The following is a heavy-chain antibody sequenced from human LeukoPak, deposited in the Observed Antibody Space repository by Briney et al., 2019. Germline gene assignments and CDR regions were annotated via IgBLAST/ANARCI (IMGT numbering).Heavy chain of an antibody. Sequence: GGSLRLSCAACGFTFSSYSMNWVRQAAGKGLEWVSSISSSSSYIYYADSVKGRFTISRDNDKNSLYLQMNSLRAEDTAVYYCARDNYDYGDYGSYYGTDVWGQGPTVTVSS. D-gene: IGHD4-17*01. V-gene: IGHV3-21*01. CDR3: ARDNYDYGDYGSYYGTDV. CDR2: ISSSSSYI. J-gene: IGHJ6*02. CDR1: GFTFSSYS.